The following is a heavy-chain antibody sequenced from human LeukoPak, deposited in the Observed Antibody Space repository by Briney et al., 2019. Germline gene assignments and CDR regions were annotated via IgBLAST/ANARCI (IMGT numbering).Heavy chain of an antibody. J-gene: IGHJ6*03. Sequence: GGSLRLSCAASGFTFSNYWMHWVRQDPGKGLVWVSFINPDGSTTNYADSVKGRFTISRDNAKNALYLQMNSLRAEDTAVYYCAREPRHTEYYYYYYMDVWGKGTTVTVSS. CDR3: AREPRHTEYYYYYYMDV. V-gene: IGHV3-74*01. CDR2: INPDGSTT. D-gene: IGHD5-18*01. CDR1: GFTFSNYW.